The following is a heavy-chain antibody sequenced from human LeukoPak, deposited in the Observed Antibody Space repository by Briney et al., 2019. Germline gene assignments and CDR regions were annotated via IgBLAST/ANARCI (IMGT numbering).Heavy chain of an antibody. J-gene: IGHJ3*02. V-gene: IGHV1-69*04. CDR1: GYSFTTYY. CDR2: IIPILGIA. D-gene: IGHD3-22*01. CDR3: ARGKGITMIVVVKSPQNDAFDI. Sequence: SVKVSCKASGYSFTTYYIHWVRQAPGQGLEWMGRIIPILGIANYAQKFQGRVTITADKSTSTAYMELSSLRSEDTAMYYCARGKGITMIVVVKSPQNDAFDIWGQGTMVTVSS.